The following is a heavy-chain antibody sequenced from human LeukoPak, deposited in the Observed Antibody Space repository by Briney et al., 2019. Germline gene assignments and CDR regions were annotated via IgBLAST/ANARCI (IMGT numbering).Heavy chain of an antibody. J-gene: IGHJ6*03. D-gene: IGHD1-7*01. CDR1: GGSFSGYY. CDR3: ARDLTGTTDRYYYYMDV. CDR2: IYYSGST. V-gene: IGHV4-31*11. Sequence: PSETLSLTCAVYGGSFSGYYWSWIRQHPGKGLEWIGYIYYSGSTYYNPSLKSRVTISVDTSKNQFSLKLSSVTAADTAVYYCARDLTGTTDRYYYYMDVWGKGTTVTVSS.